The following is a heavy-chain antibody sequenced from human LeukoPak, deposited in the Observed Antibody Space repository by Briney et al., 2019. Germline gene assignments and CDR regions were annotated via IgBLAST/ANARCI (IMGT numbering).Heavy chain of an antibody. J-gene: IGHJ4*02. CDR3: ARDLYYYGSGSYYDY. CDR1: GFTFSSYS. Sequence: GGSLRLSCAASGFTFSSYSMNWVRQAPGKGLEWVSSISSSGSTIYYADSVKGRFTISRDNAKNSLYLQMNSLRAEDTAVYYCARDLYYYGSGSYYDYWGQGTLVTVSS. CDR2: ISSSGSTI. V-gene: IGHV3-48*04. D-gene: IGHD3-10*01.